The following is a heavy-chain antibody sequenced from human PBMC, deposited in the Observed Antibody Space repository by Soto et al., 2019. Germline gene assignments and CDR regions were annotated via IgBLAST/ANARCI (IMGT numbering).Heavy chain of an antibody. V-gene: IGHV1-2*02. CDR3: ARAGTALVTSDY. CDR2: INPNSGAT. Sequence: QVQLVQSGAEVRKPGASVKVSCKASGYTFIGYYIHWVRQAPGQGLEWMGWINPNSGATNYAQKFEGRVTMTRDPSISTAYMELTRLKPDDTAVYYCARAGTALVTSDYWGQGTLVTVSS. D-gene: IGHD5-18*01. J-gene: IGHJ4*02. CDR1: GYTFIGYY.